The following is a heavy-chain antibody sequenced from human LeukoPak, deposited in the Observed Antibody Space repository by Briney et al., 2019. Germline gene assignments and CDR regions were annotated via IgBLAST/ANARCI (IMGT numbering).Heavy chain of an antibody. V-gene: IGHV1-69*04. CDR2: IIPILGIA. Sequence: GASVKVSCKASGGTFSSYTISWVRQAPRQGLEWMGRIIPILGIANYAQKFQGRVTITADKSTSTAYMDPSSLRSEDTAVYYCARDYNDFWSQFRYYMDVWGKGTTVTVSS. D-gene: IGHD3-3*01. CDR3: ARDYNDFWSQFRYYMDV. J-gene: IGHJ6*03. CDR1: GGTFSSYT.